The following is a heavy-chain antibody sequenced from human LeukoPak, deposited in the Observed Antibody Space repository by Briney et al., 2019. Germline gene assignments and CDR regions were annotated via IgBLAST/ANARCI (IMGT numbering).Heavy chain of an antibody. D-gene: IGHD6-19*01. CDR3: AKDKDFDSSGWYSSFDY. J-gene: IGHJ4*02. V-gene: IGHV3-43D*04. Sequence: GGSLRLSCAASGFTFSSYWMHWVRQAPGKGLEWVSLISWDGGSTYYADSVKGRFTISRDNSKNSLYLQMNSLRAEDTALYYCAKDKDFDSSGWYSSFDYWGQGTLVTVSS. CDR1: GFTFSSYW. CDR2: ISWDGGST.